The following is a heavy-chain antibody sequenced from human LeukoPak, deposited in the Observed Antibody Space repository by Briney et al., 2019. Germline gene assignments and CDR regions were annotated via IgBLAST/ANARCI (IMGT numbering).Heavy chain of an antibody. CDR2: INHSGST. CDR3: ARAVLRYFDWSYRFDY. J-gene: IGHJ4*02. D-gene: IGHD3-9*01. Sequence: SETLSLTCAVYVGSFIGYYWSWIRQPPGKGLEWMGEINHSGSTNYNPSLKSRVTISVDTSENQFSLKLSSVTAADTAVYYCARAVLRYFDWSYRFDYWGQGTLVTVSS. CDR1: VGSFIGYY. V-gene: IGHV4-34*01.